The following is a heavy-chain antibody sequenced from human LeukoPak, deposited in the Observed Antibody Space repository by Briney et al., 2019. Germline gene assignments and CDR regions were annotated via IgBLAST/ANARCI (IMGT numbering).Heavy chain of an antibody. J-gene: IGHJ4*02. V-gene: IGHV3-53*01. CDR3: ARAPLGDIDY. D-gene: IGHD2-21*02. CDR2: IYSGGST. CDR1: GFTVSSNY. Sequence: PGGSLRLSCAASGFTVSSNYMSWVRQAPGKGLEWVSVIYSGGSTHYADSVKGRSTISRDNSKNTLYLQMNSLRAEDTAVYYCARAPLGDIDYWGQGTLVTVSS.